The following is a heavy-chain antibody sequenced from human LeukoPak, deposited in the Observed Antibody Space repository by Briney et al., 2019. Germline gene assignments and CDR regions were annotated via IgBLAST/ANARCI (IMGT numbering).Heavy chain of an antibody. CDR2: IIPIFGTA. Sequence: SVKVSCKASGGTFSSYAISWVRQAPGQGREWMGGIIPIFGTATYAQKFQGRVTITTDESTSTAYMELSSLRSEDTAVYYCAGSGRNYDFWSGYFNYWGQGTLVTVSS. D-gene: IGHD3-3*01. J-gene: IGHJ4*02. CDR1: GGTFSSYA. V-gene: IGHV1-69*05. CDR3: AGSGRNYDFWSGYFNY.